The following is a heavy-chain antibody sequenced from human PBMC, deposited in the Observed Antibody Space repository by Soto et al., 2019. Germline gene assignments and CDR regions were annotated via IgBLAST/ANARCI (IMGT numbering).Heavy chain of an antibody. CDR2: IKSKTDGGTT. CDR1: GFTFNYAW. J-gene: IGHJ4*02. D-gene: IGHD3-22*01. V-gene: IGHV3-15*01. Sequence: EVQLVESGGDLVKPGGSLRLSCAASGFTFNYAWMSWVRQAPGKGLEWVGRIKSKTDGGTTDYAAPVKGRFTISRDDSKNTVYLQMISLKTEDTAVYYCTTYPSRIDYDPSGYNYCGQGTLVTVSS. CDR3: TTYPSRIDYDPSGYNY.